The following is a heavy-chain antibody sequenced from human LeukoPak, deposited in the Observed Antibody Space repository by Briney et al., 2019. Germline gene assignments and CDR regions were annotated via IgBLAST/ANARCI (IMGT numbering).Heavy chain of an antibody. CDR3: ARRRPRYCSGGSCYSSWFDP. J-gene: IGHJ5*02. CDR2: IYYSGST. Sequence: SETLSLTCTVSGGSISSYYWSWIRQPPGKGLEWIGYIYYSGSTNYNPSLKSRVTISVDTSKNQFSLKLSSVTAADTAVYYCARRRPRYCSGGSCYSSWFDPWGQGTLVTVSS. CDR1: GGSISSYY. V-gene: IGHV4-59*12. D-gene: IGHD2-15*01.